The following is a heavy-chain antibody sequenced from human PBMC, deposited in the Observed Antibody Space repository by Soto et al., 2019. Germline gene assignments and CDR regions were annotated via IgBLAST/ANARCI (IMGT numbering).Heavy chain of an antibody. CDR1: GFTFSSYE. D-gene: IGHD3-22*01. J-gene: IGHJ6*02. CDR3: ARDMIRDYGMDV. CDR2: ISGSGSTI. V-gene: IGHV3-48*03. Sequence: EVQLVESGGGLVQPGGSLRLSCAASGFTFSSYEMNWVRQAPGKGLEWVSYISGSGSTIYYADSVKGRFTISRDNAKNSLYLQMNSRRAEDTAVYYCARDMIRDYGMDVWGQGTTVTVSS.